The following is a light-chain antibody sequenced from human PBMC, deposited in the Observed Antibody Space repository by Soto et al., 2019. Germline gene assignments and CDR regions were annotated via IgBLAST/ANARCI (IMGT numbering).Light chain of an antibody. CDR1: SSNIGNYY. CDR2: DNT. CDR3: GAWDSSLNVYL. V-gene: IGLV1-51*01. Sequence: QSVWTQPTSVSAAPGQKISISCSGSSSNIGNYYVSWYHQLPGTAPKLLIYDNTKRPSGIPDRFSGSKSGTSATLAITGLQTGDEGHYSCGAWDSSLNVYLFGGGTKLTVL. J-gene: IGLJ1*01.